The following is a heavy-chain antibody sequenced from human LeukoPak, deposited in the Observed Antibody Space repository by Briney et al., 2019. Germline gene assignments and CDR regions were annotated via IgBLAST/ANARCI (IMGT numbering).Heavy chain of an antibody. D-gene: IGHD3-16*01. CDR2: TNYSGST. CDR1: GGSFSGYY. V-gene: IGHV4-34*01. CDR3: ARVPTRAFVDY. Sequence: SETLSLTCAVYGGSFSGYYWSWIRQPPGKGLEWIGETNYSGSTNYNPSLKSRVTISVDTSKNQFSLKLSSVTAADTAVYYCARVPTRAFVDYWGQGTLVTVSS. J-gene: IGHJ4*02.